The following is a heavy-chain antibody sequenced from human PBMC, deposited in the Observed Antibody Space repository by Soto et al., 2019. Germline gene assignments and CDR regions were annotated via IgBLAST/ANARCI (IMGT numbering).Heavy chain of an antibody. V-gene: IGHV1-2*02. CDR3: AISGYESPWYGFDR. Sequence: SVKGACPAGGDTFTAYYRHCLLQAPGQGLEWMGWINPNSGGTNYAQNFQGRVTMTRDTSISTAYMDLSRLRSDDTAVYYCAISGYESPWYGFDRWGQGNLVTV. J-gene: IGHJ5*02. CDR1: GDTFTAYY. D-gene: IGHD3-10*01. CDR2: INPNSGGT.